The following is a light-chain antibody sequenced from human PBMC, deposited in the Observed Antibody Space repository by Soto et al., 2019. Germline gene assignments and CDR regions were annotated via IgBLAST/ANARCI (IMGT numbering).Light chain of an antibody. V-gene: IGLV2-11*01. CDR2: DVS. Sequence: QSVLTQPRSVSGSPGQSVTISCTGTSSDVGGYNYVSWYQQHPGKAPKLIIYDVSERPSGVPDRFSGSKSGNTASLTISGLQADDDADYYCCSYAGSYTLYVFGTGNKVTVL. CDR3: CSYAGSYTLYV. J-gene: IGLJ1*01. CDR1: SSDVGGYNY.